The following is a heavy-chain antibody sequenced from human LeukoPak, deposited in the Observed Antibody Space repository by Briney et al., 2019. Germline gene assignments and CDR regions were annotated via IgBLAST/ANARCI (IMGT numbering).Heavy chain of an antibody. Sequence: SETLSLTCTVSGCSISSSSYYWGWIRQPPGKGLEWVGSIYYSGSTYYNPSLKSRVTISVDTSKNQFSLKLSSVTAADTAVYYCARDEGIAVAGTGFDYWGQGTLVTVSS. CDR2: IYYSGST. D-gene: IGHD6-19*01. CDR1: GCSISSSSYY. CDR3: ARDEGIAVAGTGFDY. J-gene: IGHJ4*02. V-gene: IGHV4-39*07.